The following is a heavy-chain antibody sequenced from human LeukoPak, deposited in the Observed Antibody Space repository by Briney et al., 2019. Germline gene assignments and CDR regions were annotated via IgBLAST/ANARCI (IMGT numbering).Heavy chain of an antibody. CDR2: ISGSGSGGST. D-gene: IGHD3-22*01. Sequence: GGTLRLSCAASGFVFSSYGMSWVRQAPGKGLEWVSAISGSGSGGSTYYADSVKGRFTISRDNSENTLYLQMNSLRAEDTAVYYCAKVNSYDSSGSFPLVYWGQGTLVTVSS. CDR3: AKVNSYDSSGSFPLVY. CDR1: GFVFSSYG. J-gene: IGHJ4*02. V-gene: IGHV3-23*01.